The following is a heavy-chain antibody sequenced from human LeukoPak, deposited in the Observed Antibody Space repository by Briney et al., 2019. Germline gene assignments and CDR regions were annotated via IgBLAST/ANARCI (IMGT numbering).Heavy chain of an antibody. V-gene: IGHV5-51*01. CDR3: ARCLHGDGYTPGDY. CDR1: GYSFTNYW. Sequence: GESLKISCKVSGYSFTNYWIGWVRQMPGKGLEWMGIIYPGDSDTRYSPSFQGQVTISADTSISTAYLQWSSLKASDTAMYYCARCLHGDGYTPGDYWGQGTLVTVSS. D-gene: IGHD5-24*01. CDR2: IYPGDSDT. J-gene: IGHJ4*02.